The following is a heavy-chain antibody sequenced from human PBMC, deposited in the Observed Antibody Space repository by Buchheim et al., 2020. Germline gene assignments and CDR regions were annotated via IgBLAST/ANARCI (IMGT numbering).Heavy chain of an antibody. CDR3: AKGPITIFGVVMAYFDY. Sequence: EVQLLESGGNLVQPGGSLRLSCAASGFTFSSHAMSWVRQAPGKGLEWVSAISGSGGSTYYADSVKGRFTISRDNSQKKLYLQMNSLRAEDTAVYYCAKGPITIFGVVMAYFDYWGQGTL. J-gene: IGHJ4*02. CDR2: ISGSGGST. CDR1: GFTFSSHA. D-gene: IGHD3-3*01. V-gene: IGHV3-23*01.